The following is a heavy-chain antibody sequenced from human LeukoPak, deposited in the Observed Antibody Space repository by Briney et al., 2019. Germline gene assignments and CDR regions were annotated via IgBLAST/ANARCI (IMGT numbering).Heavy chain of an antibody. CDR2: IYTSGST. CDR3: ARSSEGRYYYDSSGFSYYYYYMDV. J-gene: IGHJ6*03. CDR1: GGSFSGYY. D-gene: IGHD3-22*01. V-gene: IGHV4-59*10. Sequence: SETLSLTCAVYGGSFSGYYWSWIRQPAGKGLEWIGRIYTSGSTNYNPSLKSRVTISVDTSKKQFSLRLSSVTAADTAVYYCARSSEGRYYYDSSGFSYYYYYMDVWGKGTTVTISS.